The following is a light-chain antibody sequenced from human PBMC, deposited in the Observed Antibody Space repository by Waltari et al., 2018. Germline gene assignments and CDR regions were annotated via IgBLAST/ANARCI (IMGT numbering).Light chain of an antibody. J-gene: IGLJ2*01. CDR3: SSYAGSNIV. CDR2: NVR. Sequence: QSALTQPPSASGSPGQSVTISCTGTSSDVGRFDYVSWYQQHPGPTPKLLIYNVRQRPSGVPDRFSGSKSGNTASLIVSGLQADDEADYYCSSYAGSNIVFGGGTKLTVL. V-gene: IGLV2-8*01. CDR1: SSDVGRFDY.